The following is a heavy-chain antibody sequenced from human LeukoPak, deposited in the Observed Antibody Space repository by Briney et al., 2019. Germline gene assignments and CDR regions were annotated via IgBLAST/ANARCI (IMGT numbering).Heavy chain of an antibody. CDR3: ARVSVGVTTIWYYFDY. Sequence: GGSLRLSCAASGFTVSSNYMSWVRQAPGKGLEWVSIIYSGGSTFYADSVKGRFTISRENAKNCLLLQMNSLRAEDTAVYYCARVSVGVTTIWYYFDYWGQGTLVTVSS. CDR2: IYSGGST. J-gene: IGHJ4*02. V-gene: IGHV3-53*01. D-gene: IGHD5-12*01. CDR1: GFTVSSNY.